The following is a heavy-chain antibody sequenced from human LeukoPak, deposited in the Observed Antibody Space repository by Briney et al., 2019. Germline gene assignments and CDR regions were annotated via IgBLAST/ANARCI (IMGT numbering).Heavy chain of an antibody. V-gene: IGHV3-23*01. Sequence: GGSLRLSCVASGFSLSTFAMSWVRQSPEKGLEWVSAIGASDGYTYHADSVKGRFTISRDNTKNTLYLQMNSLRAEDTAVYYCAKVLSGSYYPWDYWGQGTLVTVSS. CDR3: AKVLSGSYYPWDY. J-gene: IGHJ4*02. D-gene: IGHD1-26*01. CDR1: GFSLSTFA. CDR2: IGASDGYT.